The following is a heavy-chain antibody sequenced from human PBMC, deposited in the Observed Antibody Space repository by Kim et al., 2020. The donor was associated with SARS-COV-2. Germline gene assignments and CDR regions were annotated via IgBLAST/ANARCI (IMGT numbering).Heavy chain of an antibody. CDR3: ARGKTGYSSGWYDGYYFDY. D-gene: IGHD6-19*01. Sequence: GRFTISRDNAKNSLYLQMNSLRDEDTAVYYCARGKTGYSSGWYDGYYFDYWGQGTLVTVSS. J-gene: IGHJ4*02. V-gene: IGHV3-48*02.